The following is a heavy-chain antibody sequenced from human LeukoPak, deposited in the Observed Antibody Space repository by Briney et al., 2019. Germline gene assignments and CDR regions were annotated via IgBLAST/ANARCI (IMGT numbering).Heavy chain of an antibody. D-gene: IGHD3-16*02. CDR2: ISFDGSNE. Sequence: GRSLRLSCAASGFTFSSYGMHWVRQCPGRGLEWVSFISFDGSNEFYADSLKGRFTISRDNSKDTLYLQMDSLRAEDTVLYYCAREEHDYVWGSYRCYYYYGIDVWGQGTTVTVSS. V-gene: IGHV3-30*03. CDR3: AREEHDYVWGSYRCYYYYGIDV. J-gene: IGHJ6*02. CDR1: GFTFSSYG.